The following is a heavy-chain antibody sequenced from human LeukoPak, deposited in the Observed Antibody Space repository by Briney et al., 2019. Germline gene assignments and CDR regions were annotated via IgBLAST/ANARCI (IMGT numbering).Heavy chain of an antibody. CDR2: ISSSGSTI. J-gene: IGHJ5*02. CDR3: AGGDFWSGSNWFDP. V-gene: IGHV3-48*03. CDR1: GFTFSSYE. Sequence: PGGSLRLSCAASGFTFSSYEMNWVRQAPGKGLEWVSYISSSGSTIHYADSVKGRFTISRDNAKNSLYLQINSLRAEDTAVYYCAGGDFWSGSNWFDPWGQGTLVTVSS. D-gene: IGHD3-3*01.